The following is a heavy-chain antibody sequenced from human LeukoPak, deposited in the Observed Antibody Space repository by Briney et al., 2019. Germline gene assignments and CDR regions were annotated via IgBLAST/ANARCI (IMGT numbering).Heavy chain of an antibody. CDR3: ARVIWSARYFDY. CDR1: GGSISSRSYY. V-gene: IGHV4-39*07. D-gene: IGHD3-10*01. CDR2: IYYSGST. J-gene: IGHJ4*02. Sequence: PSETLSLTCTVSGGSISSRSYYWGWIRQPPGKGLGWIGSIYYSGSTYYNPSLKSRVTISLDMSKNQFSLKLSSVTAADTAVYYCARVIWSARYFDYWGQGTPVAVSS.